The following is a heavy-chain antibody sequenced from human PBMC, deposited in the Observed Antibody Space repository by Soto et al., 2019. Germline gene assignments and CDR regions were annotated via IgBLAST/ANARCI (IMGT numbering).Heavy chain of an antibody. Sequence: GSLRLSCTASGFIVSDTYVNWVRQAPGKGLEWVSVISNRGDTHYADSVRGRFSLSRDISDNTLHLQMNNLRVEDTAVYYCAREPRYCRGGSCSITGDAYDIWGQGTMVTVSS. CDR3: AREPRYCRGGSCSITGDAYDI. J-gene: IGHJ3*02. CDR1: GFIVSDTY. D-gene: IGHD2-15*01. CDR2: ISNRGDT. V-gene: IGHV3-66*01.